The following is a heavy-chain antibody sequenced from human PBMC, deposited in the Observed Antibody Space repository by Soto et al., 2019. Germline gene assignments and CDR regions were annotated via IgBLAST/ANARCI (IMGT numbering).Heavy chain of an antibody. CDR1: GGSITRGGYS. D-gene: IGHD6-13*01. CDR3: ARSPAAAARAWFDP. CDR2: IYHSGST. Sequence: SETLSLTCALSGGSITRGGYSWSWIWQTPGKGLEWIGYIYHSGSTYYNPSLKSRVTISVDRSKNQFSLKLGSVTAADTAVYYCARSPAAAARAWFDPWGQGTLVTVS. V-gene: IGHV4-30-2*01. J-gene: IGHJ5*02.